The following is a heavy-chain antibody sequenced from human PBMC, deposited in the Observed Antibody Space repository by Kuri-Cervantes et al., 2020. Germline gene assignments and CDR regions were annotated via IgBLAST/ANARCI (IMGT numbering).Heavy chain of an antibody. CDR1: GFTFSSYG. CDR3: AKGPSDSHYWGFDP. D-gene: IGHD2-8*02. CDR2: IWYDGSNK. J-gene: IGHJ5*02. V-gene: IGHV3-33*06. Sequence: GGSLRLSCAASGFTFSSYGMHWVRQAPGKGLEWVAVIWYDGSNKYYADSVKGRFTISRDNSKNTLYLQMNSLRAEDTAVYYCAKGPSDSHYWGFDPWGQGALVTVSS.